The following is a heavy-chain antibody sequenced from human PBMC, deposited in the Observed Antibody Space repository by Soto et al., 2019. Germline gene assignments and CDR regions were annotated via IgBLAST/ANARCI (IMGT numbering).Heavy chain of an antibody. CDR3: ARDRGYCTNGVCYSAEYFQH. J-gene: IGHJ1*01. V-gene: IGHV3-30-3*01. CDR1: GFTFSSYA. CDR2: ISYDGSNK. Sequence: GGSLRLSCAASGFTFSSYAMHWVRQAPGKGLEWVAVISYDGSNKYYADSVKGRFTISRDNSKNTLYLQMNSLRAEETAVYYCARDRGYCTNGVCYSAEYFQHWGQGNLVTVSS. D-gene: IGHD2-8*01.